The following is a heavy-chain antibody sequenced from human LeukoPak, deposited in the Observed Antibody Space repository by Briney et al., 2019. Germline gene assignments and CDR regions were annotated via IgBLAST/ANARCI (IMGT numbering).Heavy chain of an antibody. CDR2: INPNSGGT. CDR1: GYTFTGYY. V-gene: IGHV1-2*02. CDR3: AREGRVGAKDAFDI. Sequence: AASVKVSCKASGYTFTGYYMHWVRQAPGQGLEWMGWINPNSGGTNYAQKFQGRVTMTRDTSISTAYMELSRLRSDDTAVYYCAREGRVGAKDAFDIWGQGTMATVSS. J-gene: IGHJ3*02. D-gene: IGHD1-26*01.